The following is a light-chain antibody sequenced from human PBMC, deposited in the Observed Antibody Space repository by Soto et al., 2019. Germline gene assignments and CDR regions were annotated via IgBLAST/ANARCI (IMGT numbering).Light chain of an antibody. CDR2: VAS. V-gene: IGKV3-20*01. J-gene: IGKJ5*01. CDR3: QLYGSSPPIT. CDR1: QSVTSNY. Sequence: EIVLTQSPGTLSLSPGERATLSCRASQSVTSNYLAWYQQKPGQAPRLLIYVASSRAAGIPDRFSGSGSGTDFSLTISRLELEDFAVYYCQLYGSSPPITFGQGTRLEIK.